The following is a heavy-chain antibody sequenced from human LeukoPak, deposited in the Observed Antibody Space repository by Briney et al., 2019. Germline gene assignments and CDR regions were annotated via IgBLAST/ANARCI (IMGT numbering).Heavy chain of an antibody. V-gene: IGHV3-23*01. CDR2: ISGSGGST. CDR3: AKATRHLTIFGVVIGDY. J-gene: IGHJ4*02. Sequence: PGGSLRLSCAASGFTFSSYAMSWVRQAPGKGLEWVSAISGSGGSTYYADSVKGRFTISRDNSKNTLYLQMNCLRAEDTALYYCAKATRHLTIFGVVIGDYWGQGTLVTVSS. D-gene: IGHD3-3*01. CDR1: GFTFSSYA.